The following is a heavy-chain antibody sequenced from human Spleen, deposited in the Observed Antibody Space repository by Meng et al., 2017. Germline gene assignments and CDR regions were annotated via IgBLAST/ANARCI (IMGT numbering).Heavy chain of an antibody. V-gene: IGHV4-39*07. CDR2: IYYSGST. CDR3: ARVGPFGGDYAYYYYGLDV. Sequence: GSLRLSCTVSGGSISSSSYYWGWIRQPPGKGLEWIGSIYYSGSTYYNPSLKSRVTISVDTSRNQFSLRLSSVTAADTAVYYCARVGPFGGDYAYYYYGLDVWGQGTTVTVSS. D-gene: IGHD4-17*01. CDR1: GGSISSSSYY. J-gene: IGHJ6*02.